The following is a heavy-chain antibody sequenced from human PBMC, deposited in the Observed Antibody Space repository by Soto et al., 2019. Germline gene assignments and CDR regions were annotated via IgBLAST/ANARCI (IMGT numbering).Heavy chain of an antibody. CDR3: ARGYVATRFDY. Sequence: QVQLVQSGAEVKKPGSSVKVSCKASGGTFSSYAISWVRQAPVQGLEWMGGIIPIFGTANYAQKFQGRVTITADEAPSTAYRELSSLRSEDTAVYYCARGYVATRFDYWGQGTLVTVSA. J-gene: IGHJ4*02. D-gene: IGHD5-12*01. CDR1: GGTFSSYA. CDR2: IIPIFGTA. V-gene: IGHV1-69*01.